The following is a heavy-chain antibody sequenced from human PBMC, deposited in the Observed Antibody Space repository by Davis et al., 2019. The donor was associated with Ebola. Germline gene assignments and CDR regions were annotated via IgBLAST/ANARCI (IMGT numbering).Heavy chain of an antibody. CDR2: ISGSGGST. CDR1: GFTFSSYA. V-gene: IGHV3-23*01. Sequence: GESLKISCAASGFTFSSYAMSWVRQAPGKGLEWVSVISGSGGSTYYADSVKGRFTISRDNSKNTLFLGMNSLRAEDTAVYYCAKLSMTDLYASGPGFDYWGQGTLVTGSS. CDR3: AKLSMTDLYASGPGFDY. J-gene: IGHJ4*02. D-gene: IGHD3-10*01.